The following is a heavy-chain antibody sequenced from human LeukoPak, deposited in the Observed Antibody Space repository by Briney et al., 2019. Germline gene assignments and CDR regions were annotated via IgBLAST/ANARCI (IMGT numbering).Heavy chain of an antibody. CDR1: GFTFSSYA. D-gene: IGHD6-19*01. Sequence: GGSLRLSCAASGFTFSSYAMSWVRQAPGKGLEWVSAISGSGGSTYYADSVKGRFTISRDNSKNTLYLQMNSLRAEDTAVYYCAKERYSSGWIPPAVDYWGQGTLVTVSS. CDR2: ISGSGGST. CDR3: AKERYSSGWIPPAVDY. V-gene: IGHV3-23*01. J-gene: IGHJ4*02.